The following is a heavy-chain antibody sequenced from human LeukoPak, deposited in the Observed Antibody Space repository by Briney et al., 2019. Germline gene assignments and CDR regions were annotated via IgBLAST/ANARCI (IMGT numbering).Heavy chain of an antibody. CDR1: GFTFSNYA. J-gene: IGHJ4*02. CDR2: IYDSGGST. V-gene: IGHV3-23*01. D-gene: IGHD2-2*01. Sequence: GGSLRLSCTASGFTFSNYAMTWVRQAPGKGLEWVSVIYDSGGSTYYADSVKGRFTISRDNSKNALYLQMNSLRAEDTAVYYCAPIILPAVTSWGQGTLVTVSS. CDR3: APIILPAVTS.